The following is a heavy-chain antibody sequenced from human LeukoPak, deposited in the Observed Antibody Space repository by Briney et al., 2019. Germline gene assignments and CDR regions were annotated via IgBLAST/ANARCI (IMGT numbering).Heavy chain of an antibody. CDR2: IYYSGST. Sequence: PSKTLSLTCTVSGGSISSGDYYWSWIRQPPGKGLEWIGYIYYSGSTYYNPSLESRVTISVDTSKNQFSLKLSSVTAADTAVYYCARVGMVTRGRAFDYWGQGTLVTVSS. J-gene: IGHJ4*02. CDR3: ARVGMVTRGRAFDY. V-gene: IGHV4-30-4*01. CDR1: GGSISSGDYY. D-gene: IGHD5-24*01.